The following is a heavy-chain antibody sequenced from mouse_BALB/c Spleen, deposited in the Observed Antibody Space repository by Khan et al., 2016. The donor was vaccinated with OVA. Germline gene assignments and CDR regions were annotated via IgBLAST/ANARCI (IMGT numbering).Heavy chain of an antibody. D-gene: IGHD1-2*01. Sequence: EVQLQESGPDLVKPSQSLSLTCTVTGYSITSGYSWHWIRQFPGNQLEWMGYIHYSGRTNYNPSLNSRISITRDTSTNQFFLQLNSMTTEDAATMYWARSRIITTATPFYFDYWGQGTTLTVSS. J-gene: IGHJ2*01. V-gene: IGHV3-1*02. CDR1: GYSITSGYS. CDR2: IHYSGRT. CDR3: ARSRIITTATPFYFDY.